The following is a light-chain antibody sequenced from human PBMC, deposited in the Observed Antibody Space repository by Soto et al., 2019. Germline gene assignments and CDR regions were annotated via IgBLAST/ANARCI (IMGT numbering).Light chain of an antibody. CDR3: CSYAGSSIFYV. CDR2: EGS. J-gene: IGLJ1*01. V-gene: IGLV2-23*01. Sequence: QSVLTQPASVSGSPGQSITISCAGASSDVGSYNLVSWYQQHPGKAPKLMIYEGSKRPSGISNRFSGPKSGNTASLTISGLQAEHEADYYCCSYAGSSIFYVFGTGTKVTVL. CDR1: SSDVGSYNL.